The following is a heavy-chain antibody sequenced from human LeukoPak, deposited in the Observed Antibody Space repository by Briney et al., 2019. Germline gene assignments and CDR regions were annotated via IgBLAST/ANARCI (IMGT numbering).Heavy chain of an antibody. J-gene: IGHJ6*03. D-gene: IGHD6-19*01. CDR1: GYTFTSYD. Sequence: ASVKVSCKASGYTFTSYDINWVRQATGQGLEWMGWMNPNSGNTGCAQKFQGRVTITRNTSISAAYMELSSLRSEDTAVYYCARRSSGWSKTYYYYYMDVWDKGTTVTVSS. V-gene: IGHV1-8*03. CDR2: MNPNSGNT. CDR3: ARRSSGWSKTYYYYYMDV.